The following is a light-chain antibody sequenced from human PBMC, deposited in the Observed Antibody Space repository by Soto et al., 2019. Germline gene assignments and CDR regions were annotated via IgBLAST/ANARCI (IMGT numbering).Light chain of an antibody. J-gene: IGLJ1*01. CDR1: SSDVGGYKY. Sequence: QSVLTQPRSVSGSPGQSVTISCTGTSSDVGGYKYVSWYQQHPGKAPKVIIYDVSKRPSGVPDRFSGSKSGNTASLTISGLQDEDEADYYCCSYAGSYTYVFGTGTKLTVL. CDR3: CSYAGSYTYV. CDR2: DVS. V-gene: IGLV2-11*01.